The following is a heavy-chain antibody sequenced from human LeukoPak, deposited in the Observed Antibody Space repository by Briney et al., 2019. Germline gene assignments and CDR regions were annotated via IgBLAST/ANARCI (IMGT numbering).Heavy chain of an antibody. CDR3: AKCGLHTFGLHLS. D-gene: IGHD5-18*01. V-gene: IGHV3-23*01. Sequence: AGGSLRLSCAASGFTFSSYGMSWVRQAPGKGLEWVSAISGSGGSTDYADSVKGRFTISRDNVKNTLYLQMNNLRAGDTAMYYCAKCGLHTFGLHLSWGQGTPVTISS. CDR2: ISGSGGST. J-gene: IGHJ5*02. CDR1: GFTFSSYG.